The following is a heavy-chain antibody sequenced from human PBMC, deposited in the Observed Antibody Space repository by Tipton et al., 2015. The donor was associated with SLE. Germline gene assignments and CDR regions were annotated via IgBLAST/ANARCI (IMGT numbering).Heavy chain of an antibody. CDR3: ARGGSTALYHFDS. Sequence: TLSLTCTVSGGSISSFHWYWIRQPAGKGLEWIGRIYTSGSSNYNPSLRSRITMSVDTSKNHFSLKLNSVTAADTAVYYCARGGSTALYHFDSWGQGTLVTVSS. J-gene: IGHJ4*02. D-gene: IGHD6-13*01. CDR2: IYTSGSS. CDR1: GGSISSFH. V-gene: IGHV4-4*07.